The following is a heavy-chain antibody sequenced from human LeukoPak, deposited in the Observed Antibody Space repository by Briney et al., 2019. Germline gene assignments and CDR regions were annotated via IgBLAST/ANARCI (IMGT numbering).Heavy chain of an antibody. V-gene: IGHV4-34*01. CDR3: ASACSSTSCFPRDAFDI. CDR2: INHSGST. CDR1: GGSFSGYY. J-gene: IGHJ3*02. Sequence: SETLSLTCAVYGGSFSGYYWSWIRQPPGKGLEWIGEINHSGSTKNNPSLKSRVTISVDTSKNQFSLKLSSVTAADTAVYYCASACSSTSCFPRDAFDIWGQGTMVTVSS. D-gene: IGHD2-2*01.